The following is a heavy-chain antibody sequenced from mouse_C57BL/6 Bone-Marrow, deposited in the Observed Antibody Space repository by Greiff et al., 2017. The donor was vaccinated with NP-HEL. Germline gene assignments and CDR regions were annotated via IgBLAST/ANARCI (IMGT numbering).Heavy chain of an antibody. CDR3: GRCDYYGSSDY. CDR2: IHPNSGST. V-gene: IGHV1-64*01. J-gene: IGHJ2*01. CDR1: GYTFTSYW. Sequence: VQLQQPGAELVKPGASVKLSCKASGYTFTSYWMHWVKQRPGQGLEWIGMIHPNSGSTYYNEKFKSKATLTVDKSSSTAYLKLSSLTSDDSAVYYCGRCDYYGSSDYWGQGTTLTVSS. D-gene: IGHD1-1*01.